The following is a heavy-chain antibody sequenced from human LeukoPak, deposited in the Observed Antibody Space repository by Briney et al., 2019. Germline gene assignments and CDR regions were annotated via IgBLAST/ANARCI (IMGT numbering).Heavy chain of an antibody. Sequence: SETLSLTCTVSGGSISIYYWSWVRQPPGKGLEWIGYIYYSGSTNYNPSLKSRVTISVDTSKNQFSLKLSSVTAADTAVYYCARHAPGSLYSGYDFVPEGNFDYWGQGTLVTVSS. CDR2: IYYSGST. CDR1: GGSISIYY. V-gene: IGHV4-59*08. J-gene: IGHJ4*02. CDR3: ARHAPGSLYSGYDFVPEGNFDY. D-gene: IGHD5-12*01.